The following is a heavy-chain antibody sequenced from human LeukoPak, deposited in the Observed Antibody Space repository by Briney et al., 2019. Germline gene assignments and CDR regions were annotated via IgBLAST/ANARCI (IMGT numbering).Heavy chain of an antibody. CDR3: ARGFSSGWYLGEFDY. J-gene: IGHJ4*02. Sequence: ASVKVSCKASGGTFSSYAISWVRQAPGQGLEWMGGIIPIFGTANYAQKFQGRVTITADKSTSTAYMELSSLRSEDTALYYCARGFSSGWYLGEFDYWGQGTLVTVSS. CDR1: GGTFSSYA. V-gene: IGHV1-69*06. D-gene: IGHD6-19*01. CDR2: IIPIFGTA.